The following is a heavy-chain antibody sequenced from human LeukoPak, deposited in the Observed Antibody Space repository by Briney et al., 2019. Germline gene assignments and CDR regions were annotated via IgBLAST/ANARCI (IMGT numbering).Heavy chain of an antibody. Sequence: GRSLRLSCSASGFIFSNHAMHWVRQAPGKGLEYVSAINGNGGGTYNADSVKGRFTISRDNSKNTLYLQMSSLRADDTAVYYCVRAIVGATLDYWGQGTLVTVSS. V-gene: IGHV3-64D*06. J-gene: IGHJ4*02. CDR3: VRAIVGATLDY. D-gene: IGHD1-26*01. CDR1: GFIFSNHA. CDR2: INGNGGGT.